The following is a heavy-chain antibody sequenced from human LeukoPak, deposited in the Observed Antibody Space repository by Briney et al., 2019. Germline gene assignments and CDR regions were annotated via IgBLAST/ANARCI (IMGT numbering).Heavy chain of an antibody. CDR1: GGSISSYY. D-gene: IGHD3-10*01. J-gene: IGHJ4*02. CDR2: IYYSGST. V-gene: IGHV4-59*01. Sequence: SETLSLTCTVSGGSISSYYWSWIRQPPGKGLEWIGYIYYSGSTNYNPSLKSRVTISVDTSKNQFSLKLSSVTAADTAVYYCARARITYYYGSGRSPTFLGPYTLDYWGQGTLVTVSS. CDR3: ARARITYYYGSGRSPTFLGPYTLDY.